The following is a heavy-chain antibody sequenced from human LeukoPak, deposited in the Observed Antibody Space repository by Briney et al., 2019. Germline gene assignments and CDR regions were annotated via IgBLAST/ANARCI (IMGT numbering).Heavy chain of an antibody. CDR1: GYTFTSYG. J-gene: IGHJ3*02. CDR2: ISAYNGNT. Sequence: GASVKVSCKAPGYTFTSYGISWVRQAPGQGLEWMGWISAYNGNTNYAQKLQGRVTMTTDTSTSTAYMELRSLRSDDTAVYYCARERIQLWHDAFDIWGQGTMVTVSS. V-gene: IGHV1-18*01. CDR3: ARERIQLWHDAFDI. D-gene: IGHD5-18*01.